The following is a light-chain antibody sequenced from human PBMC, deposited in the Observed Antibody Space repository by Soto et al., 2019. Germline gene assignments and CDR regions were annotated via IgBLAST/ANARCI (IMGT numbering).Light chain of an antibody. CDR3: SSYAGSNNPLYV. CDR1: SSDVGGFNY. CDR2: EVS. Sequence: QSVLTQPPSASGSPGQSVTISCTGTSSDVGGFNYVSWYQQHPGKAPKLMIYEVSQRPSGVPDRFSGSKSGNTASLTVSGLQAEDEADYYCSSYAGSNNPLYVFGTGTKVTAL. V-gene: IGLV2-8*01. J-gene: IGLJ1*01.